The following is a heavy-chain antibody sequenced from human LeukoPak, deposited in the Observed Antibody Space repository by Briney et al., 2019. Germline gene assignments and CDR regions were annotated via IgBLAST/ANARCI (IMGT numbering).Heavy chain of an antibody. CDR2: ISGSGRTT. Sequence: AGGSLRLSCAASGFTFSNHAMSWVRQTPGKGLQWVSVISGSGRTTYYADSVKGRFTISRDRSKNTLHLQMNSLRAEDTAVYYCARGSGPHSGKYSWGQGTLVTVSS. CDR3: ARGSGPHSGKYS. V-gene: IGHV3-23*01. J-gene: IGHJ4*02. CDR1: GFTFSNHA. D-gene: IGHD1-26*01.